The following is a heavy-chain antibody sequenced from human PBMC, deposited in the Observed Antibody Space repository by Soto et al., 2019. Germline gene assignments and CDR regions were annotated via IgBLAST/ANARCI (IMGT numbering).Heavy chain of an antibody. CDR1: GFTFSSYW. V-gene: IGHV3-21*01. J-gene: IGHJ1*01. Sequence: GGSLRLSCAASGFTFSSYWMHWVRQAPGKGLVWVSSISSSSSNIHYADSVKGRFTISRDNAKNSLYLQMNSLRAEDTAVYYCARDPSGYCSGGNCYTYFQHWGQGTLVTVSS. CDR2: ISSSSSNI. D-gene: IGHD2-15*01. CDR3: ARDPSGYCSGGNCYTYFQH.